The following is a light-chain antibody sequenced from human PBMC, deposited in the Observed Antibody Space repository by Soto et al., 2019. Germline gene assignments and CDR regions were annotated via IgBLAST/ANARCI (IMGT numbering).Light chain of an antibody. CDR1: SGHSNYA. J-gene: IGLJ2*01. Sequence: QPVLTQSPSASASLGASVTLTCTLSSGHSNYAIAWHQQQPEKGPRFLMKLNSDGSHSKGDGIPDRFSGSSSGAERYLTIATLQAEDEADYYCQTWVTGIHIFGGGTKLTVL. V-gene: IGLV4-69*01. CDR3: QTWVTGIHI. CDR2: LNSDGSH.